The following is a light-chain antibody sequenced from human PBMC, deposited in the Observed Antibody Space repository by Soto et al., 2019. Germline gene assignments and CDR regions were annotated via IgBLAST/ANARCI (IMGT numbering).Light chain of an antibody. CDR2: GAS. Sequence: EIVMTQSPATLSVSPGERATLSCRASQSVSNNLAWYQKKPGQAPRLLIYGASTRATGIPARFSGSGSGTELTLTIRRLQSEDFAFYYCQQYNNWWTFGQGTRVDIK. CDR3: QQYNNWWT. CDR1: QSVSNN. J-gene: IGKJ1*01. V-gene: IGKV3-15*01.